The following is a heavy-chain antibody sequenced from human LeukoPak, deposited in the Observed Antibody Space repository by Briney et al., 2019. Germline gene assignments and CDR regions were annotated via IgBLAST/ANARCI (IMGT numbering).Heavy chain of an antibody. CDR2: IIPIFGIA. V-gene: IGHV1-69*04. D-gene: IGHD2-2*02. CDR3: ASWGYCSSTSCYRGSGYYYYGMDV. Sequence: ASVKVSCKASGGTFSSYAISWVRQAPGQGLEWMGRIIPIFGIANYAQKFQGRVTITADKSTNTAYMELSSLRSEDTAVYYCASWGYCSSTSCYRGSGYYYYGMDVWGQGTTVTVSS. CDR1: GGTFSSYA. J-gene: IGHJ6*02.